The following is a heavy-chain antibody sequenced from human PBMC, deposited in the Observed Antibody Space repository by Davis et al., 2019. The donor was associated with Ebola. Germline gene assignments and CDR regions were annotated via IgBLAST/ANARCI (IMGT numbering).Heavy chain of an antibody. Sequence: PSETLSLTCNASGYSISSGYYWGWIRQPPGKVLELIGNVYHSGSTYYSPSLKSRVTISADTSNNQFSLKLSSVTAADTAVYYCARTQRSGRLPFYLDQWGQGALVTVS. CDR3: ARTQRSGRLPFYLDQ. V-gene: IGHV4-38-2*02. CDR1: GYSISSGYY. D-gene: IGHD5/OR15-5a*01. J-gene: IGHJ4*01. CDR2: VYHSGST.